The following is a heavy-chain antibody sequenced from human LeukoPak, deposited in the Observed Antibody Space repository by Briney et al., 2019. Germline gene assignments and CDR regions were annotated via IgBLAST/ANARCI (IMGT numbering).Heavy chain of an antibody. V-gene: IGHV3-15*01. CDR3: TTNPKYFDY. CDR1: GFTFSNAW. CDR2: IKSISDGGTT. J-gene: IGHJ4*02. Sequence: GGSLRLSCAASGFTFSNAWMRWVRQAPGKWLEWVGRIKSISDGGTTDYAAPVKGRFTISREDSKNTLYLQMNGLKTEDTAVYYCTTNPKYFDYWGQGTLVTVSS.